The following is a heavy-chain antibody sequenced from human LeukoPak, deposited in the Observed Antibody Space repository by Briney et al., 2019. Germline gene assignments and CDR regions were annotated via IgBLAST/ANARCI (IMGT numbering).Heavy chain of an antibody. CDR3: ARTPHTMVRGVIKPHYFDY. V-gene: IGHV4-34*01. J-gene: IGHJ4*02. Sequence: SETLSLTCAVYGGSFSGYYWSWIRQPPGKGLEWIGEINHSGSTNYNPSLKSRVTMSVDTSKNQFSLKLSSVTAADTAVYYCARTPHTMVRGVIKPHYFDYWGQGTLVTVSS. CDR1: GGSFSGYY. CDR2: INHSGST. D-gene: IGHD3-10*01.